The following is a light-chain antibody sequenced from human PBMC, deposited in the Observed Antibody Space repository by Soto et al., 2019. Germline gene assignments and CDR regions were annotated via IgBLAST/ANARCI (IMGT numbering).Light chain of an antibody. J-gene: IGLJ3*02. CDR1: SGPVFTTSY. Sequence: QAVVTQEPSFSVSPGGTVTLTCGLSSGPVFTTSYPNWYQQTPGQAPRTLIFNTNTRSSGVPDRFSGSILGDKAALTIPGAQADEDSYYYCLLYLGGGISVFGGGTQLTVL. V-gene: IGLV8-61*01. CDR2: NTN. CDR3: LLYLGGGISV.